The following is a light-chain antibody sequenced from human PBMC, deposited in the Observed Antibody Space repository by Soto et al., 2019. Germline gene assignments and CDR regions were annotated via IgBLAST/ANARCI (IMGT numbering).Light chain of an antibody. Sequence: DIQTTQSPSSISASVGDRLTITFRSSQSISSYLNWYQQKPGKAPKLLIYAASTLQSGVPSRFSGSGSGAEFTLTISSLQHEDFATYYCQQSYTTSWTFGQGTNVDIK. J-gene: IGKJ1*01. V-gene: IGKV1-39*01. CDR3: QQSYTTSWT. CDR2: AAS. CDR1: QSISSY.